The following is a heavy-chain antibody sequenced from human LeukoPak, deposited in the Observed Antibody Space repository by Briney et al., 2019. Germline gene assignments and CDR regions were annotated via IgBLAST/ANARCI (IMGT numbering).Heavy chain of an antibody. CDR1: GFTFSSYT. J-gene: IGHJ3*02. Sequence: GGSLRLSCAAPGFTFSSYTMNWVRQAPGKGLEWVSYISSSSSTIYYADSVKGRFTISRDNAKNSLYLQMNSLRAEDTAVYYCARGLPDSSPHYAFDIWGQGTMVTVSS. D-gene: IGHD3-22*01. CDR3: ARGLPDSSPHYAFDI. V-gene: IGHV3-48*04. CDR2: ISSSSSTI.